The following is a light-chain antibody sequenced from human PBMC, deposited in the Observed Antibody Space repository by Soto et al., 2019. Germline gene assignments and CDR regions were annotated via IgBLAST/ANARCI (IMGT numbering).Light chain of an antibody. V-gene: IGKV1-5*01. CDR1: QTSRSW. J-gene: IGKJ3*01. CDR3: QHYTLYSAS. CDR2: DAS. Sequence: DIQMTQSPSTLSGSVGDRVTITCLDSQTSRSWLAWYQQKPGKAPKLLIYDASSLESGVPSRFSGSGSGTEFTLTISSLQPDDFATYYCQHYTLYSASFGPGTKVDI.